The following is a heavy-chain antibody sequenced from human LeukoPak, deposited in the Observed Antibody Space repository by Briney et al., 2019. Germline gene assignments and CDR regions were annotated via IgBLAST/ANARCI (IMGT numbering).Heavy chain of an antibody. CDR2: IDWDDDK. Sequence: SGPALVKPTQTLTLTCTFSGFSLSTSGMCVSWIRQPPGKALEWPALIDWDDDKYYSTSLKTRLTISKDTSKNQVALTMTNMDPVDTATYYCARIRLSSQWEPFDYWGQGTLVTVSS. V-gene: IGHV2-70*01. J-gene: IGHJ4*02. CDR1: GFSLSTSGMC. D-gene: IGHD1-26*01. CDR3: ARIRLSSQWEPFDY.